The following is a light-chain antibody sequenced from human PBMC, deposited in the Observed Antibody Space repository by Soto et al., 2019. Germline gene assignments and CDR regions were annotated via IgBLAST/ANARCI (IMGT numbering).Light chain of an antibody. Sequence: EIVLTQSPGTLSLSPGKRATLSCRASQSVSSSYLAWYQHKPGQAPRLLIYGASNRATGIPDRFSGSGSGTDFTLTISRLEPEDLAVYYCQRYGSSPRFTFGPGTKVDIK. J-gene: IGKJ3*01. CDR3: QRYGSSPRFT. CDR2: GAS. CDR1: QSVSSSY. V-gene: IGKV3-20*01.